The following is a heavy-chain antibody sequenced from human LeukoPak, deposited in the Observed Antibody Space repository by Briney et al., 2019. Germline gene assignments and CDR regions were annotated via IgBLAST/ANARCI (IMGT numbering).Heavy chain of an antibody. Sequence: GGSLRLSCAASGFTFSSYGMHWVRQAPGKGLEWVSAISGSGGSTYYADSVKGRFTISRDNSKNTLYLQMNSLRAEDTAVYYCAKTGIAVAGTDYWGQGTLVTVSS. CDR1: GFTFSSYG. CDR3: AKTGIAVAGTDY. CDR2: ISGSGGST. D-gene: IGHD6-19*01. V-gene: IGHV3-23*01. J-gene: IGHJ4*02.